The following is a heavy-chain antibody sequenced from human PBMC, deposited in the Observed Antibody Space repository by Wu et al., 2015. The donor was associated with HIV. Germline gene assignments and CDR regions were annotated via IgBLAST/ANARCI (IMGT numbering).Heavy chain of an antibody. CDR3: ARRRRNVIVVVPAATPRNDAFDI. Sequence: QVQLQQWGAGLLKPSETLSLTCAVYGGSFSGYYWSWIRQPPGKGLEWIGEINHSGSTNYNPSLKSRVTISVDTSKNQFSLKLSSVTAADTAVYYCARRRRNVIVVVPAATPRNDAFDIWGQGTMATVSS. V-gene: IGHV4-34*01. D-gene: IGHD2-2*01. CDR2: INHSGST. CDR1: GGSFSGYY. J-gene: IGHJ3*02.